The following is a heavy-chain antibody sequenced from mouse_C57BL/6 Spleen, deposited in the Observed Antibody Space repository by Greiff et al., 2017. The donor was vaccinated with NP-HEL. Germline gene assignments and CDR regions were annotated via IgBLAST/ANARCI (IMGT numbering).Heavy chain of an antibody. CDR1: GFTFSSYA. J-gene: IGHJ2*01. V-gene: IGHV5-4*01. D-gene: IGHD4-1*01. CDR2: ISDGGSYT. CDR3: ARVGITGTYFDY. Sequence: EVQRVESGGGLVKPGGSLKLSCAASGFTFSSYAMSWVRQTPEKRLEWVATISDGGSYTYYPDNVKGRFTISRDNAKNNLYRQMSHLKSEDTAMYYCARVGITGTYFDYWGQGTTLTVSS.